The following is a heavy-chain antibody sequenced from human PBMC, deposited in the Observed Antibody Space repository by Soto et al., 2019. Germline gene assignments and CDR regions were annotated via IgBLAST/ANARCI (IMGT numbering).Heavy chain of an antibody. CDR2: IKSKTDGGTT. V-gene: IGHV3-15*01. D-gene: IGHD2-2*01. J-gene: IGHJ5*02. CDR1: GFTFSNAW. Sequence: GGSLRLSCAASGFTFSNAWMSWVRQAPGKGLEWVGRIKSKTDGGTTDYAAPVKGRFTISRDDSKNTLYLQMNSLKTEDTAVYYCTTDPDIVVVPAAIGWFDPWGQGTLVTVSS. CDR3: TTDPDIVVVPAAIGWFDP.